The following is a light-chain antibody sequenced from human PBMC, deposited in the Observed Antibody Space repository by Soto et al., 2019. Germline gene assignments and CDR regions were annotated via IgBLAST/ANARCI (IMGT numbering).Light chain of an antibody. CDR2: WAS. CDR1: QSVLYNSNNKNY. V-gene: IGKV4-1*01. CDR3: QQYESTPPT. J-gene: IGKJ2*01. Sequence: DIVMTQSPDSLAVSLGERATINCKSSQSVLYNSNNKNYLAWYQQRPGQPPKLLIYWASTRESGVPDRFSGSGSGTDFTLTITSLQAEDVAVYYCQQYESTPPTLGQGTKLEI.